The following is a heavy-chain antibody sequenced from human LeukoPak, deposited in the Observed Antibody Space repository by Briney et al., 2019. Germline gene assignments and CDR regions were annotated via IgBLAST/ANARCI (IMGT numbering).Heavy chain of an antibody. Sequence: ASVKVSCKASGYTFTSYYMHWVRQAPGQGLEWMGIINPSGGSTSYAQKFQGRVTMTRDMSTSTVYMELRSLRSEDTAVYYCARALTYYYDSSGVGGQDFDFWGQGTLVTVSS. J-gene: IGHJ4*02. CDR3: ARALTYYYDSSGVGGQDFDF. D-gene: IGHD3-22*01. CDR1: GYTFTSYY. CDR2: INPSGGST. V-gene: IGHV1-46*01.